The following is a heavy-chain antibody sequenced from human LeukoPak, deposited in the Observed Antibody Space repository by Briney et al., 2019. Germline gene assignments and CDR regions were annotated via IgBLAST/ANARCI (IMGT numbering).Heavy chain of an antibody. V-gene: IGHV4-39*02. J-gene: IGHJ4*02. CDR2: IYYSGST. D-gene: IGHD2-15*01. CDR3: AREVSDCSGGSCYSSHFDY. Sequence: SETLSLTCTVSGGSISSSSYYWGWIRQPPGKGLEWIGSIYYSGSTYYNPSLKSRVTISVDTSKNQFSLKLSSVTAADTAVYYCAREVSDCSGGSCYSSHFDYWGQGTLVTVSS. CDR1: GGSISSSSYY.